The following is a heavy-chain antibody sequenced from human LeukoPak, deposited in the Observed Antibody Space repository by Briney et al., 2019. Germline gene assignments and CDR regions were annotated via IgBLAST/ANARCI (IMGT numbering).Heavy chain of an antibody. J-gene: IGHJ6*03. D-gene: IGHD1-26*01. CDR3: ARDLSGGTYYYYYYMDV. V-gene: IGHV4-4*07. Sequence: PSETLSLTCAVYGGSFSGYYWSWIRQPAGKGLEWIGRIYTSGSTNYNPSLKSRVTISVDTSKNQFSLKLSSVTAADTAVYYCARDLSGGTYYYYYYMDVWGKGTTVTISS. CDR1: GGSFSGYY. CDR2: IYTSGST.